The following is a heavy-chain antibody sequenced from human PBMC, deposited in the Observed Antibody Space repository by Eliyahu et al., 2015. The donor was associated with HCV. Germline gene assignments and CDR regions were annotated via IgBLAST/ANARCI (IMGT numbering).Heavy chain of an antibody. D-gene: IGHD3-16*02. CDR2: ITXKSHGGTT. CDR3: WVIRPLGGWYLDL. Sequence: EVQLVESGGDLVKPGGSLRLSCAAXXFTFTDAWXNWFRQPPGKGLEWVGRITXKSHGGTTDYAAPVKGRFTISRDDSRNTLYLHMSSLKIEDTAVYYCWVIRPLGGWYLDLWGRGTPVTVSS. J-gene: IGHJ2*01. CDR1: XFTFTDAW. V-gene: IGHV3-15*07.